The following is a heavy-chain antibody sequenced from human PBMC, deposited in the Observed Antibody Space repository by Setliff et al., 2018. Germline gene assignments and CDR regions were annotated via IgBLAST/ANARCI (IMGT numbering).Heavy chain of an antibody. CDR3: ARDWQSPLVEYYFDY. CDR2: IKEDGSEK. CDR1: RFTFSNYW. J-gene: IGHJ4*02. V-gene: IGHV3-7*01. Sequence: GGSLRLSCAASRFTFSNYWMSWVRQAPGKGLEWVANIKEDGSEKYYVDSVKGRFTISRDNAKTSLDLQMNSLRAEDTAVYYCARDWQSPLVEYYFDYWGQGTQVTVSS.